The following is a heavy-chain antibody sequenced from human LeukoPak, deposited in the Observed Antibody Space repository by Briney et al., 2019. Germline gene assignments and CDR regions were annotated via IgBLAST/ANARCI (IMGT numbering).Heavy chain of an antibody. V-gene: IGHV1-69*04. Sequence: SVKVSCKASGGTFSSYAISWVRQAPGQGLEWMGRIIPILGIANYAQKFQGRVMITADKSTSTAYMELSSLRSEDTAVYYCASLIQGIAAAGTIFDYWGQGTLVTVSS. J-gene: IGHJ4*02. CDR1: GGTFSSYA. D-gene: IGHD6-13*01. CDR2: IIPILGIA. CDR3: ASLIQGIAAAGTIFDY.